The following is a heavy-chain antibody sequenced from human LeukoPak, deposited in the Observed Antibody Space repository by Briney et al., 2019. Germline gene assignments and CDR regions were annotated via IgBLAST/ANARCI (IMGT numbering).Heavy chain of an antibody. CDR3: ARAGGMTSNILTGYYDFDY. V-gene: IGHV1-2*04. D-gene: IGHD3-9*01. Sequence: ASVKVSCKASGYTFTAYYMHWVRQAPRQGLEWTGSINPNSGGTNYAQKFQGWVTMTRDTPISTAYMELSRLRSDDTAVYYCARAGGMTSNILTGYYDFDYWGQGTLVTVSS. J-gene: IGHJ4*02. CDR1: GYTFTAYY. CDR2: INPNSGGT.